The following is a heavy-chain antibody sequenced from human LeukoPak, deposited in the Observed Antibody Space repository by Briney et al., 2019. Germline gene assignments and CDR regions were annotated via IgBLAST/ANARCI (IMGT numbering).Heavy chain of an antibody. CDR2: IRTRSDSYAT. J-gene: IGHJ4*02. Sequence: PGGSLRLSCAASGFTFSGFAIHWVRQASGKGLEWVGRIRTRSDSYATVYAESVKGRFTISRDDSKNTAYLQMNSLETEDTAVYHCTVVARWTNHFDYWGQGALVTVSS. D-gene: IGHD2-15*01. V-gene: IGHV3-73*01. CDR3: TVVARWTNHFDY. CDR1: GFTFSGFA.